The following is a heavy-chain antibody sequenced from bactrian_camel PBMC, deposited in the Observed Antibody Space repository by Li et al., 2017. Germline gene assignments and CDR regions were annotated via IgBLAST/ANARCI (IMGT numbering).Heavy chain of an antibody. D-gene: IGHD4*01. CDR1: GFTFSNYD. V-gene: IGHV3S40*01. Sequence: VQLVESGGGVVQPGGSLRIACTTSGFTFSNYDMNWVRQAPGKGLEWVSTISSGSTLTTYADSVKGRSTVSRDNARNTVSLQLNSLQTEDTAMYVCAAATSCGTIGQRGRALRAEGRGTQVTVS. J-gene: IGHJ4*01. CDR2: ISSGSTLT.